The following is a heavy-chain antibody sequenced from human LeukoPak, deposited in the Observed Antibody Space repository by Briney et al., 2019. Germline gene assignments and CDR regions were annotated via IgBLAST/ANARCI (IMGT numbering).Heavy chain of an antibody. Sequence: KPGESLKISCQGFGYSFTNYWIGWVRQMPGKGMEWMGVIYPGDSRIRYNPSFQGQVTISVDKSISTAYLQWVSLKASDTAMYYCACRDLTSTWSLPWGQETLVTVSS. D-gene: IGHD6-13*01. CDR2: IYPGDSRI. CDR3: ACRDLTSTWSLP. V-gene: IGHV5-51*03. CDR1: GYSFTNYW. J-gene: IGHJ5*02.